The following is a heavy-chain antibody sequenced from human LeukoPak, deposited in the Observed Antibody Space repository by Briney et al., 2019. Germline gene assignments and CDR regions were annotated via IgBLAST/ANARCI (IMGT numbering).Heavy chain of an antibody. J-gene: IGHJ5*02. CDR3: ARDERGWFDP. V-gene: IGHV3-30*04. CDR1: GFTFRSYA. Sequence: GGSLRLSCAASGFTFRSYAMHWVRQAPGKGLEWVAVISYDGSNKYYADSVKGRFTISRDNSKNTLYLQMNSLRAEDTAVYYCARDERGWFDPWGQGTLVTVSS. CDR2: ISYDGSNK. D-gene: IGHD3-10*01.